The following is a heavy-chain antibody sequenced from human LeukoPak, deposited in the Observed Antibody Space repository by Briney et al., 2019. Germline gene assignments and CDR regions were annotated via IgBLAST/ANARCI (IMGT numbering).Heavy chain of an antibody. CDR1: GFTFSDHY. V-gene: IGHV3-72*01. D-gene: IGHD6-13*01. CDR2: ARGKANSYTT. J-gene: IGHJ4*02. Sequence: GGSLRLSCAASGFTFSDHYMDWVRQAPGKGLEWVGRARGKANSYTTDYAAPVKGRFTISRDELKNSVYLQVNSLKTEDTAVYYCARATGSSWRHFDYWGQGTLVTVSS. CDR3: ARATGSSWRHFDY.